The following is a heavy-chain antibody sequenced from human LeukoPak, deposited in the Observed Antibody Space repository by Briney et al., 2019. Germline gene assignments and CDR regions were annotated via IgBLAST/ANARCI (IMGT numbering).Heavy chain of an antibody. CDR3: ARGSPTYYYDSSGYSP. J-gene: IGHJ5*02. CDR1: GYTFTSYG. V-gene: IGHV1-18*01. Sequence: ASVKVSCKASGYTFTSYGISWVRQAPGQGLEWMGWISAYNGNTNYAQKPQGRVTMTTDTSTSTAYMELRSLRSDDTAVYYCARGSPTYYYDSSGYSPWGQGTLVTVSS. CDR2: ISAYNGNT. D-gene: IGHD3-22*01.